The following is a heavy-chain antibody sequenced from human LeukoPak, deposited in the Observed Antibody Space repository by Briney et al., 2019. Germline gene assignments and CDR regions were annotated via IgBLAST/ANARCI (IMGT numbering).Heavy chain of an antibody. D-gene: IGHD1-26*01. CDR3: ARDPVGALGYYFDH. J-gene: IGHJ4*02. CDR2: ISYDGSNK. CDR1: GFTFSSYA. V-gene: IGHV3-30*01. Sequence: PGGSLRLSCAASGFTFSSYAMHWVRQAPGKGLEWVAVISYDGSNKYYADSVKGRFTISRDNSKNTLYLQMNSLRAEDTAVYYCARDPVGALGYYFDHWGQGTLVTVSS.